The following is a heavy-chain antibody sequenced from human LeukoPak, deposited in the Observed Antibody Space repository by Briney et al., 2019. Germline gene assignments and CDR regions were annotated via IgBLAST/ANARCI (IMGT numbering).Heavy chain of an antibody. J-gene: IGHJ5*02. Sequence: PSETLSLTCSVSGGSISSNSYYWSWIRQPPGKGLEWIGYIYYRGSTNYNPSLKSQVTISVDTSKNQFSLKLSSVTAADTAVYYCARAAMVRGVNSRHLNWFDPWGQGTLVTVSS. CDR2: IYYRGST. V-gene: IGHV4-61*05. CDR1: GGSISSNSYY. CDR3: ARAAMVRGVNSRHLNWFDP. D-gene: IGHD3-10*01.